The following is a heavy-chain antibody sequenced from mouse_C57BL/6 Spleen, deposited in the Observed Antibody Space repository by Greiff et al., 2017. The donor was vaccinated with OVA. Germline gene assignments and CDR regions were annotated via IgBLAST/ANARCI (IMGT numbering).Heavy chain of an antibody. CDR2: IDPSDSYT. J-gene: IGHJ1*03. Sequence: QVQLQQPGAELVRPGTSVKLSCKASGYTFTSYWMHWVKQRPGQGLEWIGVIDPSDSYTNYNQKFKGKATLTVDTSSSKAYMQLSSLTSEDSAVYYCARSFTTSSGWYFDVWGTGTTVTVSS. CDR3: ARSFTTSSGWYFDV. D-gene: IGHD3-2*02. V-gene: IGHV1-59*01. CDR1: GYTFTSYW.